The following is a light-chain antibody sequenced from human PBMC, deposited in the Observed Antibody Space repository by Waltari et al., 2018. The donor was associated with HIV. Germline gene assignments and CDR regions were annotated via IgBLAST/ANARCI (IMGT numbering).Light chain of an antibody. J-gene: IGLJ3*02. CDR1: TGPVTNYHY. V-gene: IGLV7-46*01. Sequence: QAVVTQEPSLTVSPGGTVTLTCDSSTGPVTNYHYPYWFQQKPAQAPRTLIYDTSNRQSWTPARFSASLLGGKAALTLSGAQREDEADYYCVLSYYADWVFGGGTKLTVL. CDR3: VLSYYADWV. CDR2: DTS.